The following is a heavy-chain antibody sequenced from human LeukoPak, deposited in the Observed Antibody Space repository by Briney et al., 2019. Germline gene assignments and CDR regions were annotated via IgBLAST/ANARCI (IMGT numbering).Heavy chain of an antibody. CDR3: AHTTYYYDSSGYYYSDPDAFDI. CDR1: GFSLSTSGVG. V-gene: IGHV2-5*01. CDR2: IYCNDDK. Sequence: SGPTLVKPTQTLTLTCTFSGFSLSTSGVGVGRIRQPPGKAPPWLALIYCNDDKRYSPSLKSRLTITKDTSKNQVVLTMTNMDPVDTATYYCAHTTYYYDSSGYYYSDPDAFDIWGQGTMVTVSS. J-gene: IGHJ3*02. D-gene: IGHD3-22*01.